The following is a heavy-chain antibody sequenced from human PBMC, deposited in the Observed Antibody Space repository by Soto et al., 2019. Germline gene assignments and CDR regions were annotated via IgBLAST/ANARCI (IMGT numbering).Heavy chain of an antibody. CDR1: GGSFSGYY. V-gene: IGHV4-34*01. Sequence: SETLSLTCAVYGGSFSGYYWSWIRQPPGKGLEWIGEINHSGSTNYNPSLKSRVTIPVDTSKNQFSLKLSSVTAADTAVYYCARGGDYYGSGSPFGYWGQGTLVTVSS. D-gene: IGHD3-10*01. CDR3: ARGGDYYGSGSPFGY. J-gene: IGHJ4*02. CDR2: INHSGST.